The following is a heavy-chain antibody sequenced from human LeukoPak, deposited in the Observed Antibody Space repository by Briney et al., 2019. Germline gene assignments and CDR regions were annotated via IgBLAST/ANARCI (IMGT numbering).Heavy chain of an antibody. CDR3: AITTGGDFWSGYNFDY. CDR2: IIPIFGTA. D-gene: IGHD3-3*01. V-gene: IGHV1-69*05. CDR1: GRTFSSYA. J-gene: IGHJ4*02. Sequence: SSVKVSCKASGRTFSSYAVSWVRQAPGQGLEWMGGIIPIFGTANYAQKFQGRVTITTDESTSTAYMELSSLRSEDTAVYYCAITTGGDFWSGYNFDYWGQGTLVTVSS.